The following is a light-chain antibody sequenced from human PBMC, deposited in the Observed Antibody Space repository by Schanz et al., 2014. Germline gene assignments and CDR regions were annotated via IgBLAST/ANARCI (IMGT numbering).Light chain of an antibody. CDR3: TSYAGSNNFGV. Sequence: QSALTQPPSASGSPGQSVTISCTGTSSDVGGYKYVSWYQQHPGKAPELMIYDVTKRPSGVPDRFSGSKSGNTASLTVSGLQAEDEADYYCTSYAGSNNFGVFGTGTKLTVL. J-gene: IGLJ1*01. V-gene: IGLV2-8*01. CDR1: SSDVGGYKY. CDR2: DVT.